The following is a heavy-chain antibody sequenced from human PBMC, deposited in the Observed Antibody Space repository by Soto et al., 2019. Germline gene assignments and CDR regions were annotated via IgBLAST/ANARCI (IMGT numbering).Heavy chain of an antibody. J-gene: IGHJ4*02. Sequence: GGSLRLSCAASGFTFSSYAMHWVRQAPGKGLEWVAVISYDGSNKYYADSVKGRFTISRDNSKNTLYLQMNSLRAEDMAVYYCARVFYDRSGYYYDYWGQGALVTSPQ. V-gene: IGHV3-30-3*01. D-gene: IGHD3-22*01. CDR3: ARVFYDRSGYYYDY. CDR2: ISYDGSNK. CDR1: GFTFSSYA.